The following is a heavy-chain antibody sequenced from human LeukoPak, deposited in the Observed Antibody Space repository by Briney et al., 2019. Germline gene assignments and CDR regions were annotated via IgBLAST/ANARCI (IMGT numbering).Heavy chain of an antibody. CDR3: AKDRPIGLWFGEFEHDAFDI. CDR1: GFTFTSYG. CDR2: ISYDGSNK. D-gene: IGHD3-10*01. J-gene: IGHJ3*02. Sequence: GGSLRLSCVASGFTFTSYGMHWVRQAPGKGLEWVAVISYDGSNKYYADSVKGRFTISRDNSKNTLYLQMNSLRAEDTAVYYCAKDRPIGLWFGEFEHDAFDIWGQGTMVTVSS. V-gene: IGHV3-30*18.